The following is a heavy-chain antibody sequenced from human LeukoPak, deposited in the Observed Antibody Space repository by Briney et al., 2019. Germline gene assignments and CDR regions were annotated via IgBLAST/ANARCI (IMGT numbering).Heavy chain of an antibody. CDR1: EYTFTNYH. J-gene: IGHJ4*02. D-gene: IGHD6-25*01. V-gene: IGHV1-8*03. CDR3: ARTTSFTASGYDY. Sequence: GASVKVSCKASEYTFTNYHINWVRQATGQGLEWMGWMNPNNGDSGYAQKFQGRVTITRDTSISISYMELRSLRSDDTAVYFCARTTSFTASGYDYWGQGTLVTVSS. CDR2: MNPNNGDS.